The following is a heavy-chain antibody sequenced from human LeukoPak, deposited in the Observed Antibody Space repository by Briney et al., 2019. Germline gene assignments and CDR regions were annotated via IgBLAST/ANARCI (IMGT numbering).Heavy chain of an antibody. CDR3: ASPYPREYCSTSSCYFNY. CDR1: GYSFTSYW. J-gene: IGHJ4*02. CDR2: IYPGDSDT. V-gene: IGHV5-51*01. Sequence: GESLKISCKGSGYSFTSYWIGWVRQMPGKGLEWMGIIYPGDSDTRYSPSLQGQVTISADKSINTAYLQWSSLKASDTAMYYCASPYPREYCSTSSCYFNYWGQGTLVTVSS. D-gene: IGHD2-2*01.